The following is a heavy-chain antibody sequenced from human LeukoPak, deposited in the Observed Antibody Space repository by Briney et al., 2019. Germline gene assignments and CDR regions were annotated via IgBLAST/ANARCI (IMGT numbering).Heavy chain of an antibody. J-gene: IGHJ6*02. D-gene: IGHD2-15*01. V-gene: IGHV1-69*13. CDR3: AREPLYCSGGSCYYYYGMDV. CDR1: GYTFTSYY. Sequence: SVKVSCKASGYTFTSYYMHWVRQAPGQGLEWMGGIIPIFGTANYAQKFQGRVTITADESTSTAYMELSSLRSEDTAVYYCAREPLYCSGGSCYYYYGMDVWGQGTTVTVSS. CDR2: IIPIFGTA.